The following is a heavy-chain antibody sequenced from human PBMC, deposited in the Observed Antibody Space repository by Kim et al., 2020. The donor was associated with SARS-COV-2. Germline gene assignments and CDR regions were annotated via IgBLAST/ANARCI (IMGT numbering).Heavy chain of an antibody. D-gene: IGHD3-10*01. Sequence: GGSLRLSCAASGFTFSHYAMSWVRQVPGQGLEWVSAISGSGGTTYYADSVKGRFTISRDNSKNTLDLQMSSLRAEDTAVFYCARDAAMYGSESYYLDYWGQGSLVTVSS. CDR2: ISGSGGTT. V-gene: IGHV3-23*01. CDR1: GFTFSHYA. J-gene: IGHJ4*02. CDR3: ARDAAMYGSESYYLDY.